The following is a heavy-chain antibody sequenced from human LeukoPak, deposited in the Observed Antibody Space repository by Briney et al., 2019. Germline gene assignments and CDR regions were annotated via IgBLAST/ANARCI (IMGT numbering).Heavy chain of an antibody. CDR2: ISYSGGTT. CDR3: AKDKGYGDYPYGRGDYFDY. J-gene: IGHJ4*02. Sequence: QPGGSLRLSCASSGFTFTSYAVSWVRQAPGKGLEWVSTISYSGGTTYHTDSVKGRFTISRDNSKNTLYLQMNSLRAEDTAVYYCAKDKGYGDYPYGRGDYFDYWGQGTLVTVSS. CDR1: GFTFTSYA. D-gene: IGHD4-17*01. V-gene: IGHV3-23*01.